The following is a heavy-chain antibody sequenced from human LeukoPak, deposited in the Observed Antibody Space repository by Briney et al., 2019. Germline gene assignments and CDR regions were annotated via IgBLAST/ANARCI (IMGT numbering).Heavy chain of an antibody. J-gene: IGHJ4*02. CDR1: GYTFTGYY. V-gene: IGHV1-2*02. CDR2: INPNSGGT. CDR3: ARDLYSYDRSPFDY. Sequence: ASVKVSCKASGYTFTGYYMHWVRQTPGQGLEWMGWINPNSGGTNYAQKFQGRVTMTRDTSISTAYMELSRLRSDDTAVYYCARDLYSYDRSPFDYWGQGTLVTVSS. D-gene: IGHD5-18*01.